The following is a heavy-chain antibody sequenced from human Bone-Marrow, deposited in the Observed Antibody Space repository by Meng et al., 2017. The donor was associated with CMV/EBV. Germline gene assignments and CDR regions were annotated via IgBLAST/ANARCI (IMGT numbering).Heavy chain of an antibody. CDR1: AGTFSSYT. CDR3: ARVEVSTSPFYWYYYGMDV. D-gene: IGHD2-2*01. V-gene: IGHV1-69*02. J-gene: IGHJ6*02. CDR2: IIPILGIA. Sequence: SVKVSCKASAGTFSSYTISWVRQAPGQGLEWMGRIIPILGIANYAQKFQGRVTITADKSTNTAYMELSSLRSEDTAVYYCARVEVSTSPFYWYYYGMDVWGQGTTVTVPS.